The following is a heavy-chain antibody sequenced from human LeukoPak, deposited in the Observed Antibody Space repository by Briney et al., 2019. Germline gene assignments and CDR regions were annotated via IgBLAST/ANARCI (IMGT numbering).Heavy chain of an antibody. CDR1: ANSFTTYG. CDR3: ATGKYGTMIVLDY. Sequence: ASVKVSCKASANSFTTYGFSWVRQAPGQGLEWMGWISAYNGNTNYAQKLQGRVTMTTDTSTTTAYMELRSLRSEDTAVYYCATGKYGTMIVLDYWGQGTLVTVPS. J-gene: IGHJ4*02. D-gene: IGHD3-22*01. V-gene: IGHV1-18*01. CDR2: ISAYNGNT.